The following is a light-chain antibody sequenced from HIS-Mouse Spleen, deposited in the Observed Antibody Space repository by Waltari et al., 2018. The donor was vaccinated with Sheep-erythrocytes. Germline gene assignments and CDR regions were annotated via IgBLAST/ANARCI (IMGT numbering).Light chain of an antibody. CDR3: QQYYSYPPT. J-gene: IGKJ1*01. Sequence: AIRMTQSPSSFSASTGDRVTITCRASQGISSYLAWYQQTPGKAPKLLIYAASTLQSGVPSRFSGSGSGTDVTLTISCLQSEDFATYYCQQYYSYPPTFGQGTKVEIK. V-gene: IGKV1-8*01. CDR2: AAS. CDR1: QGISSY.